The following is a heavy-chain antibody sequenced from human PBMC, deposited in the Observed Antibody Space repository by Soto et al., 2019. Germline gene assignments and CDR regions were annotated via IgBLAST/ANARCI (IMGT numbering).Heavy chain of an antibody. CDR1: GYTFTSYS. CDR2: INTDNGDA. D-gene: IGHD4-17*01. CDR3: ARDQVYAVY. Sequence: ASVKVSCKASGYTFTSYSRNWVRQAPGQGLEWIGWINTDNGDAKYSQKFQGRVTVTRDTSATTAYMEVSSLRSEGTAVCYCARDQVYAVYWGLGRLVRVSS. J-gene: IGHJ4*02. V-gene: IGHV1-3*04.